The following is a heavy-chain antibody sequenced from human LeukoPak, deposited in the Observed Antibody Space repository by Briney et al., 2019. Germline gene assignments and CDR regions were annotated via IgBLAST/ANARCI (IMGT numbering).Heavy chain of an antibody. V-gene: IGHV3-48*04. J-gene: IGHJ4*02. CDR2: IGSGSSAI. CDR3: ARGAIAMAGIIDY. CDR1: GFILNTYP. Sequence: GGSVRLSCAASGFILNTYPMNWVRQTPGKGLEWIAYIGSGSSAIYYTDSVKGRLTVSSDNAKNSLFLQVNSLRAEDTAVYYCARGAIAMAGIIDYWGQGTLVTVSS. D-gene: IGHD6-19*01.